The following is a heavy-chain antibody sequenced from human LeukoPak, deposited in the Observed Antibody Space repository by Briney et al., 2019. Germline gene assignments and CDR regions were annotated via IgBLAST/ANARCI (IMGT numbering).Heavy chain of an antibody. Sequence: GGSLRLSCAASGFTFSSYWMSWVRQAPGKGLEWVANIKQDGSEKYYVDFVKGRFTISRDNAKNSLYLQMNSLRAEDTAVYYCARRTAPIVLAAMQPAYYYYYMDVWGKGTTVTVSS. CDR3: ARRTAPIVLAAMQPAYYYYYMDV. V-gene: IGHV3-7*01. CDR2: IKQDGSEK. CDR1: GFTFSSYW. D-gene: IGHD2-2*01. J-gene: IGHJ6*03.